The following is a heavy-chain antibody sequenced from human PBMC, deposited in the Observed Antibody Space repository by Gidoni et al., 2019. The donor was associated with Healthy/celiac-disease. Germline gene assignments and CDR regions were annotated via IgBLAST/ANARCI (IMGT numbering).Heavy chain of an antibody. CDR3: ARSRAGGYYYDSSGYET. CDR2: IYYSGST. V-gene: IGHV4-39*01. CDR1: RGSISSSSYY. D-gene: IGHD3-22*01. Sequence: QLQLQESGPGLVKPSETLSLTCPVSRGSISSSSYYWGWIRQPPGKGLEWIGSIYYSGSTYYNPSLKSRVTISVDTSKNQFSLKLSSVTAADTAVYYCARSRAGGYYYDSSGYETWGQGTLVTVSS. J-gene: IGHJ5*02.